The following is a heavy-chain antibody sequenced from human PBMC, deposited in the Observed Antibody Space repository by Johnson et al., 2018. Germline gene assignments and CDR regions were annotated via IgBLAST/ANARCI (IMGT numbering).Heavy chain of an antibody. V-gene: IGHV3-49*03. CDR3: ARDIYCGPGCSYYMDV. D-gene: IGHD2-21*01. J-gene: IGHJ6*03. CDR1: GFNFGNYA. CDR2: IRSTPYGGTA. Sequence: EVQLVESGGGLVEPGRSLRLSCATSGFNFGNYAMSWFRQPPGKGLEWIGFIRSTPYGGTAEYAASVRGRFGISRDDSKNIVHLQMNSLKTEDTALYYCARDIYCGPGCSYYMDVWGKGTTVTVSS.